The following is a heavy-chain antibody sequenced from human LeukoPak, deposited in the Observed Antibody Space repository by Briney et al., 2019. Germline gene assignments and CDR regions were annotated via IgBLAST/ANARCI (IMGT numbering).Heavy chain of an antibody. J-gene: IGHJ3*02. CDR3: ARDAMIVDDASDI. CDR1: GFTFSGYW. V-gene: IGHV3-7*01. D-gene: IGHD3-22*01. CDR2: IKQDGSEK. Sequence: GGSLRLSCAASGFTFSGYWMSWVRQAPGKGLEWVANIKQDGSEKYYVDSVKGRFTISRYNAKNSLYLQMNSLRAEDTAAHYCARDAMIVDDASDIWCQGTMVTVSS.